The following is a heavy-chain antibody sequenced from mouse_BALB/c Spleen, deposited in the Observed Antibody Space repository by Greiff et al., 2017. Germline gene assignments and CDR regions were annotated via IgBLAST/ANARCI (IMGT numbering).Heavy chain of an antibody. V-gene: IGHV5-6-4*01. J-gene: IGHJ3*01. CDR2: ISSGGSYT. Sequence: EVHLVESGGGLVKPGGSLKLSCAASGFTFSSDTMSWVRQTSERRLVWVATISSGGSYTYYPDSVKGRFTISRDNAKNTLYLQMSSLKSEDTAMYSCTRTPFAYWGQGTLVTVSA. CDR3: TRTPFAY. CDR1: GFTFSSDT.